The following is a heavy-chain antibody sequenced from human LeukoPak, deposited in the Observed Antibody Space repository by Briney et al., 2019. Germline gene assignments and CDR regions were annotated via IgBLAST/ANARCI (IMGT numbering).Heavy chain of an antibody. D-gene: IGHD2-2*01. V-gene: IGHV3-74*01. CDR2: INTDESST. CDR1: GFTFNNYW. J-gene: IGHJ6*04. CDR3: AKTGDVIVPAATDV. Sequence: GGSLRLSCVTSGFTFNNYWMHWVRQAPGKGLVWVSRINTDESSTSYADSVKGRFTISRDNAKNTLYLQMNSLRGEDTAVYYCAKTGDVIVPAATDVWGKGTTVTVSS.